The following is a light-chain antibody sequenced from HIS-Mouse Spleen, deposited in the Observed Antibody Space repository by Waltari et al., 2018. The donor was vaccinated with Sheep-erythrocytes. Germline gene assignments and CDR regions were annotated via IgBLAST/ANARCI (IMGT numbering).Light chain of an antibody. V-gene: IGLV2-11*01. CDR2: DVS. CDR3: CSYAGSYNHV. Sequence: QSALTQPRSVSGSPGQSVTISCTGTSSDVGGYNYVSWYQQHPRNAPKLMIYDVSKRPSGVPDRFAGSKSGNTASLTISGLQAEDEADYYCCSYAGSYNHVFATGTNVTVL. CDR1: SSDVGGYNY. J-gene: IGLJ1*01.